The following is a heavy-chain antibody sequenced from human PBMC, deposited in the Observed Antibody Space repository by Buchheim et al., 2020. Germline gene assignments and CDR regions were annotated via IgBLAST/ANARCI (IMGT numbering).Heavy chain of an antibody. V-gene: IGHV3-7*01. Sequence: EVQLVESGGGLVQPGGSLRLSCAASGFTFSSYWMSWVRQAPGKGLEWVANIKQDGSEKYYVDSVKGRFTISRDNAKNSLYLQMNSLRAEDTAVYYCARDILSSSTVVFGDDFGYWGQGTL. D-gene: IGHD6-6*01. J-gene: IGHJ4*02. CDR2: IKQDGSEK. CDR1: GFTFSSYW. CDR3: ARDILSSSTVVFGDDFGY.